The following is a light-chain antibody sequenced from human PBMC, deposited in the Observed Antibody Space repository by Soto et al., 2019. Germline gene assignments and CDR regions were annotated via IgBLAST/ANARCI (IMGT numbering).Light chain of an antibody. Sequence: EIVLTQSPATLSLSPGERATLSCGASQSVSGSYLAWYQQKPGLAPRLLIYDAAARATGTPDRFSGSGSGTDFTLTISRLEPEDFAVYYCQQYGSSPWTFGQGTKVEIK. V-gene: IGKV3D-20*01. CDR1: QSVSGSY. J-gene: IGKJ1*01. CDR3: QQYGSSPWT. CDR2: DAA.